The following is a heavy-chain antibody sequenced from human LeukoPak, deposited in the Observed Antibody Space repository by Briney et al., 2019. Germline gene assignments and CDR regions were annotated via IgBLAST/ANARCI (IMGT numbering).Heavy chain of an antibody. CDR1: GFTFSSYD. CDR2: IGTAGDT. V-gene: IGHV3-13*01. Sequence: GGSLRLSCAASGFTFSSYDMHWVRQATGKGLEWVSAIGTAGDTYYPGSVKGRFTISRDNAKNSLYLQMNSLRAGDTAVYYCARGGYSYAVDYWGQGTLVTVSS. J-gene: IGHJ4*02. D-gene: IGHD5-18*01. CDR3: ARGGYSYAVDY.